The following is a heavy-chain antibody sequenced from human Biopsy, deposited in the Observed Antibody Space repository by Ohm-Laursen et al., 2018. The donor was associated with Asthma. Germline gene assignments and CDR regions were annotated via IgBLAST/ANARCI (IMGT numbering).Heavy chain of an antibody. D-gene: IGHD2-2*01. V-gene: IGHV1-69*01. CDR1: GGTFNTYV. CDR3: ARKAGSCISRTCYSLDF. Sequence: SSVKVSCKPLGGTFNTYVIGWVRQAPGQGLEWVGGINSVFGTTTYPQKFQDRVTITADDSTSTVYMELSSLRSEDTAVYYCARKAGSCISRTCYSLDFWGQGTLVAVSS. CDR2: INSVFGTT. J-gene: IGHJ4*02.